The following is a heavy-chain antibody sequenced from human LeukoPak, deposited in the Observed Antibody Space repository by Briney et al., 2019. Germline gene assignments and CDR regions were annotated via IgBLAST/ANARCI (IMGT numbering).Heavy chain of an antibody. J-gene: IGHJ4*02. CDR3: AREDSYYYGSGSYPFDY. CDR1: GFTFSSFS. V-gene: IGHV3-48*04. D-gene: IGHD3-10*01. CDR2: IRSSGSGT. Sequence: GGSLRLSCAASGFTFSSFSMNWVRQAPGKGLEWVSYIRSSGSGTDYTGSVKGRFTISRDNAKNSLYLQMNSLRAEDTAVYYCAREDSYYYGSGSYPFDYWGQGTLVTVSS.